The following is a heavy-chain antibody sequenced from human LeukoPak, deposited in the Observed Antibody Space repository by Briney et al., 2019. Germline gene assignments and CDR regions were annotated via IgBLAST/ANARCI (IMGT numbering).Heavy chain of an antibody. Sequence: GESLKISCKGSGYSFTSYWIGWGRQMPGKGLEWMGIIYPGDSDTRYSPTFQGQVTIAADKSISTAYLQWSSLKASDTAMYYCARPLEMATLTIGYWGQGTLVTVSS. J-gene: IGHJ4*02. CDR2: IYPGDSDT. CDR3: ARPLEMATLTIGY. D-gene: IGHD5-24*01. V-gene: IGHV5-51*01. CDR1: GYSFTSYW.